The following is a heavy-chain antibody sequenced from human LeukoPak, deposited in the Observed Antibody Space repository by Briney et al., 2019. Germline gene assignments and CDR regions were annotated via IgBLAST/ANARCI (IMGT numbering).Heavy chain of an antibody. CDR3: GRGFSGGLDY. CDR1: GFTFISNW. Sequence: GGSLRLSCAASGFTFISNWLHWVRQAPGKGLAWVARINSDGSRTTYAGSVKGRFTISRDNAKNSLYMKMHSLRDAAAAVYYCGRGFSGGLDYWGQGNLVTVSS. CDR2: INSDGSRT. V-gene: IGHV3-74*01. J-gene: IGHJ4*02. D-gene: IGHD2-15*01.